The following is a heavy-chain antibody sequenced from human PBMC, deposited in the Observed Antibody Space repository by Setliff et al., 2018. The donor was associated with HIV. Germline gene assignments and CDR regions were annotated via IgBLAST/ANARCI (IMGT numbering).Heavy chain of an antibody. D-gene: IGHD6-13*01. J-gene: IGHJ3*02. CDR1: GFIFSSHS. CDR2: ISSGASHI. Sequence: GGSLRLSCAASGFIFSSHSMKWVRQAPGKGLEWVSSISSGASHIYYADSIKGRFTISRDNGKNSLYLPMNSLRAEDTAVYYCARKRYSSSWNERRAFDIWGQGTMVTVS. V-gene: IGHV3-21*01. CDR3: ARKRYSSSWNERRAFDI.